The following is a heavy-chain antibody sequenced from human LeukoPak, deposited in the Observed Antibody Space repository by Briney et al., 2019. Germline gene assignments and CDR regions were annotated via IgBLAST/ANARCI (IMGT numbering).Heavy chain of an antibody. Sequence: PGVSLRLSGVSSGFTIGTAWMSWVRQAPGKGLEWLGHIKSEGEGATTDYAAPAKGRFAISRDDSKNMIYLQMSSLKIDDTAIYYCIAHFPYFYGFDVWGKGTTVTVSS. V-gene: IGHV3-15*01. CDR1: GFTIGTAW. CDR3: IAHFPYFYGFDV. D-gene: IGHD3-3*02. CDR2: IKSEGEGATT. J-gene: IGHJ6*04.